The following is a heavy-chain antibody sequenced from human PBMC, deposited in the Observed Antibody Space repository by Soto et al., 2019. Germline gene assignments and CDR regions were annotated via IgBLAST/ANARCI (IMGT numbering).Heavy chain of an antibody. CDR3: ARGITEYDILRTPHCSYGMDV. V-gene: IGHV1-69*02. J-gene: IGHJ6*02. CDR1: GGTFSSYT. CDR2: IIPILGIA. D-gene: IGHD3-9*01. Sequence: QVQLVQSGAEVKKPGSSVKVSCKASGGTFSSYTISWVRQAPGQGLEWMGRIIPILGIANYAQKFQGRVTTTADKSTSTAYSELSSQRSEDTAVYYCARGITEYDILRTPHCSYGMDVWGQGTTVTVSS.